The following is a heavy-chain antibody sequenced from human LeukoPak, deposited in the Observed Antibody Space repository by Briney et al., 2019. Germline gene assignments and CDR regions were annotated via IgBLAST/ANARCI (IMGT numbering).Heavy chain of an antibody. CDR2: FSGNDGST. CDR1: GVTFSNYA. CDR3: AKMTPRSYHMDG. J-gene: IGHJ6*03. V-gene: IGHV3-23*01. Sequence: PGGSLRLSCATSGVTFSNYAINWVRQGPGKGLEWVSAFSGNDGSTYYADSVRGRFSISRDNSKHTLYLQMTSLRAEDTAVYYCAKMTPRSYHMDGWGKATTVTAYS.